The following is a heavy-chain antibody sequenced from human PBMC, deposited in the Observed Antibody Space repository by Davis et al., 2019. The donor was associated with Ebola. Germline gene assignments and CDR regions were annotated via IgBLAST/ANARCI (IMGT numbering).Heavy chain of an antibody. CDR2: LGTTADT. J-gene: IGHJ3*02. CDR1: GLVFRNYV. V-gene: IGHV3-23*01. CDR3: EKDTSNIWFDI. Sequence: GESLKISCAASGLVFRNYVMSWVRQAPGKGLEWVSTLGTTADTYYADSVKGRFTISRDNSKNTLYLQMNGLRVEDTAIYYCEKDTSNIWFDIWGQGTNVTVSS. D-gene: IGHD1-26*01.